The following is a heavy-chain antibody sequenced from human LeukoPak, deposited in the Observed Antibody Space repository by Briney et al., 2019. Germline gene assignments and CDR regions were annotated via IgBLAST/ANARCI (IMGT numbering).Heavy chain of an antibody. CDR2: IYYSGST. V-gene: IGHV4-39*07. CDR3: ARVGATTGYFDY. CDR1: GGSINTPNYY. D-gene: IGHD1-26*01. Sequence: SETLSLTCTVSGGSINTPNYYWGWIRQTPGKGLEWIGSIYYSGSTYYNPSLKSRVTISVDTSKNQFSLKLSSVTAADTAVYYCARVGATTGYFDYWGQGTLVTVSS. J-gene: IGHJ4*02.